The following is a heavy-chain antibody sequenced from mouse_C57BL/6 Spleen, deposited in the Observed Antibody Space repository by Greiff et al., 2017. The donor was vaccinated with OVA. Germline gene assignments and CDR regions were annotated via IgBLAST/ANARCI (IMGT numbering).Heavy chain of an antibody. J-gene: IGHJ4*01. CDR2: ISSGGSYT. CDR1: GFTFSSYG. CDR3: ARHKGITTVVADYAMDY. D-gene: IGHD1-1*01. Sequence: EVQVVESGGDLVKPGGSLKLSCAASGFTFSSYGMSWVRQTPDKRLEWVATISSGGSYTYYPDSVKGRFTISRDNAKNTLYLQMSSLKSEDTAMYYCARHKGITTVVADYAMDYWGQGTSVTVSS. V-gene: IGHV5-6*01.